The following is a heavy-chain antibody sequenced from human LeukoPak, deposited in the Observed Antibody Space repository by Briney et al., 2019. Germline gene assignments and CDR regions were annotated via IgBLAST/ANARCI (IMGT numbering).Heavy chain of an antibody. Sequence: SETLSLTCTVSGGSVSSTTYYWSWIRQPPGKGLEWIASINYSGSTYYNPSLKSRVTISVDTSENQFSLRLRSVTAADTAVYYCARYVVYGSGKYYFDYWGQGTLVTVSS. CDR1: GGSVSSTTYY. CDR3: ARYVVYGSGKYYFDY. V-gene: IGHV4-39*01. J-gene: IGHJ4*02. CDR2: INYSGST. D-gene: IGHD3-10*01.